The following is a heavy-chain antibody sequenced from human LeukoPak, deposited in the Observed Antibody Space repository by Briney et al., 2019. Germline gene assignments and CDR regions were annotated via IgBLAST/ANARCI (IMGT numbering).Heavy chain of an antibody. CDR2: IIPIFGTA. J-gene: IGHJ6*03. CDR3: ATYSGPGYYYYYYYMDV. D-gene: IGHD2-21*01. V-gene: IGHV1-69*05. CDR1: GYTFTSYI. Sequence: SVKVSCKASGYTFTSYIISWVRQAPGQGLEWMGRIIPIFGTANYAQKFQGRVTITTDESTSTAYMELSSLRSEDTAVYYCATYSGPGYYYYYYYMDVWGKGTTVTVSS.